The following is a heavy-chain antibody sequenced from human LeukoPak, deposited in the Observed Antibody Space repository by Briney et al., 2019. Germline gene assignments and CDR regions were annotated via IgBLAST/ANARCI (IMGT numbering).Heavy chain of an antibody. CDR1: GGSISNYF. J-gene: IGHJ4*02. Sequence: SETLSLTCNVSGGSISNYFWSWIRQPPGKGLEWIGYIYYSGSTYYNPSLKSRVTISVDTSKNQFSLKLSSVTAADTAVYYCAREVPYYETNWGQGTLVTVSS. CDR3: AREVPYYETN. D-gene: IGHD3-22*01. CDR2: IYYSGST. V-gene: IGHV4-30-4*08.